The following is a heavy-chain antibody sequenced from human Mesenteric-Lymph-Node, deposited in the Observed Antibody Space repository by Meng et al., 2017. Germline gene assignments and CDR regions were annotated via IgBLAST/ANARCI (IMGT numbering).Heavy chain of an antibody. V-gene: IGHV4-4*02. J-gene: IGHJ4*02. Sequence: QVVLQESGPGLVKPSGTLSPPCSVPGGSISSSNWGSWVRQPPGKGLEWIGKIYHSGITIYNPSLKSRVTMSVDNSKNQFSLKLNSMTAADTAVYYCANSVRGVGATPSWGQGTLVTVSS. CDR3: ANSVRGVGATPS. CDR1: GGSISSSNW. D-gene: IGHD1-26*01. CDR2: IYHSGIT.